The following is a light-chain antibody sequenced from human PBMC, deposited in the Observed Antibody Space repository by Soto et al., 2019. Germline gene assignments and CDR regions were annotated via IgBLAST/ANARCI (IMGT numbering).Light chain of an antibody. CDR2: KAS. V-gene: IGKV1-5*03. Sequence: DIQMTQSPSTLFASEGDRVTITCRASQRISSWLAWYQQKPGKAPKLLIYKASSLESGVPSRFSGSGSGTEFTLTISSLQPDDFATYYCQQYNSYRRTFGQGTKVEIK. J-gene: IGKJ1*01. CDR1: QRISSW. CDR3: QQYNSYRRT.